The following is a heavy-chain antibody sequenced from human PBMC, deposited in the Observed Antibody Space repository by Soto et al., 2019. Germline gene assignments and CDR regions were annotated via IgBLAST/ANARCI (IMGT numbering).Heavy chain of an antibody. CDR3: ARGRVYYYGSGSYLY. D-gene: IGHD3-10*01. V-gene: IGHV4-34*01. CDR2: INHSGST. CDR1: GGSFSGYY. Sequence: SETLSLTCAVYGGSFSGYYWSWIRQPPGKGLEWIGEINHSGSTNYNPSLKSRVTISVDTSKNQFSLKLSSVTAADTAVYYCARGRVYYYGSGSYLYWGQGTLVTVS. J-gene: IGHJ4*02.